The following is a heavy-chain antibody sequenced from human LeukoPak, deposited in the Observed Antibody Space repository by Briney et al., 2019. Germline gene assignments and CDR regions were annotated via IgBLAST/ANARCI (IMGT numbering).Heavy chain of an antibody. CDR2: MNPNSGNT. CDR1: GYTFTSYD. CDR3: ARGPEMGYELGIDY. J-gene: IGHJ4*02. D-gene: IGHD5-24*01. V-gene: IGHV1-8*01. Sequence: ASVKVTCKASGYTFTSYDINWVRQATGQGLEWMGWMNPNSGNTGYAQKFQGRVTMTRNTSISTAYMELSSLRSEDTAVHYCARGPEMGYELGIDYWGQGTLVTVSS.